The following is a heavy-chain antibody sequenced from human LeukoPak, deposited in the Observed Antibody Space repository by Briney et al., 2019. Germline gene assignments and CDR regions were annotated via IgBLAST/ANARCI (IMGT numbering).Heavy chain of an antibody. CDR2: IYRFGNT. J-gene: IGHJ1*01. CDR1: GDSISSDY. V-gene: IGHV4-4*08. Sequence: SETLSLTCTVSGDSISSDYWSWIRQPPGKGLEWIGYIYRFGNTDYNPFLMRRVTISLNTSKKQLSLNLTSVTAADTAVYYCAGRGQRYFRDWGQGTLVTVSS. CDR3: AGRGQRYFRD.